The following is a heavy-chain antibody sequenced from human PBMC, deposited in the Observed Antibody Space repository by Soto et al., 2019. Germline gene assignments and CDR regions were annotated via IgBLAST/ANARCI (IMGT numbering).Heavy chain of an antibody. J-gene: IGHJ6*02. V-gene: IGHV3-21*01. CDR1: GFTFSSYS. CDR2: ISSSSSYI. D-gene: IGHD1-26*01. CDR3: ARVRIVGATTLYYGMDV. Sequence: GGSLRLSCAASGFTFSSYSMNWVRQAPGKGLEWVSSISSSSSYIYYADSVKGRFTISRDNAKNSLYLQMNRLRAEDTAVYYCARVRIVGATTLYYGMDVWGQGTTVTVSS.